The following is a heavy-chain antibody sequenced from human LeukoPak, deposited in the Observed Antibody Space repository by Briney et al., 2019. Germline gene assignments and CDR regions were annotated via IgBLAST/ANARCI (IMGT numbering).Heavy chain of an antibody. D-gene: IGHD3-10*01. V-gene: IGHV3-30*15. CDR2: ISYDGSNK. Sequence: GRSQRLSCAPSRFTSSSHAMHRVRQAPGKGLDRVAVISYDGSNKYYAASVKGRFTVSKDNSKNTLYLQMSSLRAEDTAVYYCARTVHPYSYGSGVFDYWGQGTLVTVSS. CDR1: RFTSSSHA. CDR3: ARTVHPYSYGSGVFDY. J-gene: IGHJ4*02.